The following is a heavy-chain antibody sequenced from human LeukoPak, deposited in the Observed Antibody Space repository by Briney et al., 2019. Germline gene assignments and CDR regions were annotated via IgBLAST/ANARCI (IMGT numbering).Heavy chain of an antibody. J-gene: IGHJ3*02. V-gene: IGHV6-1*01. CDR3: ARDSSGSYPNDAFDI. Sequence: SQTLSLTCVISGGIVSSKIAAWNWIRQSPSRGLEWLGRTYYRSKWYNDYAVSVKSRITINPDTSKNQFSLQLNSVTPEDTAVYYCARDSSGSYPNDAFDIWGQGTMVTVSS. D-gene: IGHD1-26*01. CDR1: GGIVSSKIAA. CDR2: TYYRSKWYN.